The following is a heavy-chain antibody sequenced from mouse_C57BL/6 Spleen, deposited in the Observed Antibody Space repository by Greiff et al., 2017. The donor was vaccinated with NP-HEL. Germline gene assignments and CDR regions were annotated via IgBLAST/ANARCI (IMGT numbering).Heavy chain of an antibody. V-gene: IGHV7-3*01. Sequence: EVMLVESGGGLVQPGGSLSLSCAASGFTFTDYYMSWVRQPPGKALEWLGFIRNKANGYTTEYSASVKGRFTISRDNSQSILYLQMNALRAEDSATYYCARYDDYLYYAMDYWGQRTSVTVSS. D-gene: IGHD2-4*01. CDR1: GFTFTDYY. CDR3: ARYDDYLYYAMDY. J-gene: IGHJ4*01. CDR2: IRNKANGYTT.